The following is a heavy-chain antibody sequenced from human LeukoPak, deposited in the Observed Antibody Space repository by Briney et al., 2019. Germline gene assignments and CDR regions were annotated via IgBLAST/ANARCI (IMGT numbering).Heavy chain of an antibody. CDR1: GFTVSNNY. CDR2: IYSGVNT. D-gene: IGHD1-26*01. J-gene: IGHJ3*02. V-gene: IGHV3-66*02. Sequence: GGSLRLSCAASGFTVSNNYMSWVRQAPGKGLEWVSIIYSGVNTYYADSVKGRFTISRDNSKNTLYFQMNSLRVEDTAVYYCARESFSSGNHYGAFDIWGQGAMVTVSS. CDR3: ARESFSSGNHYGAFDI.